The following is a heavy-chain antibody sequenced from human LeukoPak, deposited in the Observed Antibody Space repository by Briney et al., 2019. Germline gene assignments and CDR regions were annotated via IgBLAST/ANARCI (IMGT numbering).Heavy chain of an antibody. V-gene: IGHV4-34*01. J-gene: IGHJ6*02. CDR1: GGSFSGYY. Sequence: KPSETLSLTCAVYGGSFSGYYWSWIRQPPGKGLEWIGEINHSGSTNYNPSLKSRVTISVDTSKNQFSLKLSSVTAADTAVYYCARDGLGGLYYYGMDVWGQGTTVTVSS. CDR3: ARDGLGGLYYYGMDV. CDR2: INHSGST. D-gene: IGHD3-16*01.